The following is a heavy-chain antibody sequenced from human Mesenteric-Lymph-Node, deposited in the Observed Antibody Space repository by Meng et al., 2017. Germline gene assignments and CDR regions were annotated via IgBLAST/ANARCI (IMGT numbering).Heavy chain of an antibody. CDR3: ARSGEGVWFGELMRDYYFDY. CDR2: IYYSGST. V-gene: IGHV4-39*07. Sequence: SETLSLTCTVSGGSISSSSYYWGWIRQPPGKGLEWIGSIYYSGSTYYNPSLKSRVTISVDTSKNQFSLKLSSVTAADTAVYYCARSGEGVWFGELMRDYYFDYWGQGTLVTVSS. D-gene: IGHD3-10*01. J-gene: IGHJ4*02. CDR1: GGSISSSSYY.